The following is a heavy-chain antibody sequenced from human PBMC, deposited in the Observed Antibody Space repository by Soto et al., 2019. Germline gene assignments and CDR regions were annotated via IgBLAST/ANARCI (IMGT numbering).Heavy chain of an antibody. CDR3: VKSSQDTGSSPPGIAAAGNDAFDI. D-gene: IGHD6-13*01. CDR1: GFTFSSYA. V-gene: IGHV3-64D*09. CDR2: ISSNGGST. J-gene: IGHJ3*02. Sequence: GGSLRLSCSASGFTFSSYAMHWVRQAPGKGLEYVSAISSNGGSTYYADSVKGRFTISRDNSKNTLYLQMSSLRAEDTAVYYCVKSSQDTGSSPPGIAAAGNDAFDIWGQGTMVTVSS.